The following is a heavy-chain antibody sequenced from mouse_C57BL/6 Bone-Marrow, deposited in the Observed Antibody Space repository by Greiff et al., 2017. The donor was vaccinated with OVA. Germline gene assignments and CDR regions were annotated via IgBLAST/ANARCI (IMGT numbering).Heavy chain of an antibody. Sequence: VQLQQPGAELVMPGASVKLSCKASGYTFTSYWMHWVKQRPGQGLEWIGEIDPSDSYTNYNQKFKGKSTLTVDKSSSTAYMQLKSLTSEDSAVYYCARYDDSYAMDYWGQGTSVTVSS. CDR2: IDPSDSYT. J-gene: IGHJ4*01. V-gene: IGHV1-69*01. CDR3: ARYDDSYAMDY. CDR1: GYTFTSYW. D-gene: IGHD2-3*01.